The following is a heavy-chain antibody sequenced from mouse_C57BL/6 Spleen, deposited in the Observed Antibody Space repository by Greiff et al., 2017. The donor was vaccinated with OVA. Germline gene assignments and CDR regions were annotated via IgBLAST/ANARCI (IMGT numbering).Heavy chain of an antibody. CDR3: AREGFYDNTDFDY. V-gene: IGHV3-6*01. CDR1: GYSFTSCYF. Sequence: EVKLVESGPGLVKPSQSLYLSCSVSGYSFTSCYFWYWIRQFPGNNLEWMGYISYDGSNNYNPSLNNRISITRDTSKNQFFLKLNYVTTEDTATYYCAREGFYDNTDFDYWGQGTTLTVSS. CDR2: ISYDGSN. D-gene: IGHD2-3*01. J-gene: IGHJ2*01.